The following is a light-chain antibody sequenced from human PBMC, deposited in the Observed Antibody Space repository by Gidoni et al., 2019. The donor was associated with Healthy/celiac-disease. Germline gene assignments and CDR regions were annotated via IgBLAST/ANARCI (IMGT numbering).Light chain of an antibody. Sequence: QSVLTQPPSASGTPGHRLTIACSGSSSNIGSNTVNGYQQLPGTAPKLLIWSNNQRPSGVPDRVSGSKSGTSASLAISGLQSEDEADYYCAAWDDSLNGPVFGGGTKLTVL. CDR2: SNN. CDR3: AAWDDSLNGPV. V-gene: IGLV1-44*01. CDR1: SSNIGSNT. J-gene: IGLJ2*01.